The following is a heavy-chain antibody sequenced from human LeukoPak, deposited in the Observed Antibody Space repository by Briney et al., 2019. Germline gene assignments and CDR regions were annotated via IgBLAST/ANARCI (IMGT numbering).Heavy chain of an antibody. Sequence: PSETLSLTCTLSGRSISSGGYYWTWIRQHPGKGLEWIGYIYYSGSTYYNPSLKSRVTISVDTSKNQFSLRLSSVTAADTAVYYCALGYCGGGSCYAREYFQHWGQGTLVTVSS. CDR1: GRSISSGGYY. CDR2: IYYSGST. J-gene: IGHJ1*01. D-gene: IGHD2-15*01. V-gene: IGHV4-31*03. CDR3: ALGYCGGGSCYAREYFQH.